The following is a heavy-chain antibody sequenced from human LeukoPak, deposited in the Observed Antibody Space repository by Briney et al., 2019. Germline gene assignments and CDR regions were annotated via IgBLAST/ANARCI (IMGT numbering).Heavy chain of an antibody. J-gene: IGHJ6*03. CDR1: GYTFTSYG. CDR2: ISAYNGNT. V-gene: IGHV1-18*01. Sequence: ASVKVSCKASGYTFTSYGISWVRQAPGQGLEWMGWISAYNGNTNYAQKLQGRVTMTTDTSTSTAYMELRSLRSDDTAVYYCARVEYSSGWFNYYYYMDVWGKGTTVTVSS. D-gene: IGHD6-19*01. CDR3: ARVEYSSGWFNYYYYMDV.